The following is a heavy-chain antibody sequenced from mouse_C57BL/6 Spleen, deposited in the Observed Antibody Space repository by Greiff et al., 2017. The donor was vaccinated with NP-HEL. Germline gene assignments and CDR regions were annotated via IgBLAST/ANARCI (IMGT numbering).Heavy chain of an antibody. V-gene: IGHV6-6*01. CDR3: IRYYFDY. J-gene: IGHJ2*01. CDR2: IRNKANNHAT. Sequence: EVQVVESGGGLVQPGGSMKLSCAASGFTFSDAWMDWVRQSPEKGLEWVGEIRNKANNHATYYAESVKGRFTISRDYSKSSVYLQMNSLRAEDTGIYYCIRYYFDYWGQGTTLTVSS. CDR1: GFTFSDAW.